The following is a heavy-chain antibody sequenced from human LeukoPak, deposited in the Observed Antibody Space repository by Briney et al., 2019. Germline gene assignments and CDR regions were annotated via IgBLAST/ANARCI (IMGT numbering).Heavy chain of an antibody. CDR2: IYYSGST. J-gene: IGHJ4*02. Sequence: SETLSLTCTVSGGSISDYSWSWIRQPPGKGLEWIGSIYYSGSTYYNPSLKSRVTISVDTSKNQFSLKLSSVTAADTAVYYCAGLLWFGESSGYWGQGTLVTVSS. CDR1: GGSISDYS. V-gene: IGHV4-59*04. CDR3: AGLLWFGESSGY. D-gene: IGHD3-10*01.